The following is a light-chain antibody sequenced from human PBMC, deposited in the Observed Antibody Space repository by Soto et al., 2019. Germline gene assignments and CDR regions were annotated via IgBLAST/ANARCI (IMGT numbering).Light chain of an antibody. Sequence: IQLTQSPSSLSASVGDRVTITCRASQDIGIYLAWYQQKPGKAPNLLIYAASSLQRGVPSRFSGSGSGTDFTLTINRLEPEDFAVYYCQQYGSSPGTFGQGTKVDIK. CDR2: AAS. J-gene: IGKJ1*01. CDR3: QQYGSSPGT. V-gene: IGKV1-9*01. CDR1: QDIGIY.